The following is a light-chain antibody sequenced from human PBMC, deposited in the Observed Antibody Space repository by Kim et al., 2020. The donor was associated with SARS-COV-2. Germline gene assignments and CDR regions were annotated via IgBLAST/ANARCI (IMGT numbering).Light chain of an antibody. CDR1: QSVGNS. Sequence: VSPGERATLSCRASQSVGNSFAWYQQKPGQPPRLLIYDAFSRATGIPARFSASGSGTDFTLTIRSLEPEDFAVYYCQQRGNWPLTFGQGTKVDIK. J-gene: IGKJ1*01. CDR2: DAF. V-gene: IGKV3-11*01. CDR3: QQRGNWPLT.